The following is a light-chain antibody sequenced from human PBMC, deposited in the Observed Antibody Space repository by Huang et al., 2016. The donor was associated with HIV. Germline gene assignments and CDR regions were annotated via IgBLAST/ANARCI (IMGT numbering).Light chain of an antibody. CDR2: AAS. J-gene: IGKJ4*01. CDR3: QQTYSTPPVT. Sequence: DIQMTQSPSSLSASVGDRVTITCRASQSIAGYLNWYQQKPGKAPKLLIYAASTLQSVVPSRFSGSGSGTDFTLTISSLRPEDFATYYCQQTYSTPPVTFGGGTKVAI. CDR1: QSIAGY. V-gene: IGKV1-39*01.